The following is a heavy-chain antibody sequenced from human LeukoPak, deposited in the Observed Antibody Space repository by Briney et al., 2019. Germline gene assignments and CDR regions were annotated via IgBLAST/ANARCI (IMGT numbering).Heavy chain of an antibody. D-gene: IGHD5-12*01. J-gene: IGHJ4*02. V-gene: IGHV1-2*06. CDR3: ARDVDIVATDFDY. CDR1: GYTFTGYY. CDR2: INPNSGGT. Sequence: ASVKVSCKASGYTFTGYYMHWVRQAPGQGLEWMVRINPNSGGTNYAQKFQGRVTMTRDTSISTAYMELSRLRSDDTAVYYCARDVDIVATDFDYWGQGTLVTVSS.